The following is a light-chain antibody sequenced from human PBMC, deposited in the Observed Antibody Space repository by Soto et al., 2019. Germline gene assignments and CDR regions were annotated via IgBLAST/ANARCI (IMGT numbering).Light chain of an antibody. CDR2: KAS. V-gene: IGKV1-5*03. J-gene: IGKJ1*01. CDR3: QPYIRYWP. Sequence: ASLRNRETNTCRASQSISSWLAWYQQKPGKAPKLLIYKASSLESGVPSRFSGSGSGTEFTLTISSLQPGEFSTYSCQPYIRYWPFGHRAMVDIK. CDR1: QSISSW.